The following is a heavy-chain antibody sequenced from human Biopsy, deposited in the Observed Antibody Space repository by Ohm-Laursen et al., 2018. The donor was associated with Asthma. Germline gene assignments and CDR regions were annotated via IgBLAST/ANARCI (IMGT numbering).Heavy chain of an antibody. CDR1: GFAVSRDH. Sequence: SLRLSCAASGFAVSRDHMFWVRQAPGKGLEWVSVIYSGGTSHTADSVRGRVTISRDNSKNALFLEMNSLRPEDTAVYYCAKELFPGWELRRGPDSWGQGTLVTVSS. D-gene: IGHD1-26*01. CDR3: AKELFPGWELRRGPDS. V-gene: IGHV3-66*02. J-gene: IGHJ4*02. CDR2: IYSGGTS.